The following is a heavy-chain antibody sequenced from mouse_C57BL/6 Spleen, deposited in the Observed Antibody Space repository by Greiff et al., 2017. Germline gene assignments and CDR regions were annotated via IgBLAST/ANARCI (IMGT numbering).Heavy chain of an antibody. CDR3: ARHDYDYDGGYYFDY. D-gene: IGHD2-4*01. V-gene: IGHV1-80*01. J-gene: IGHJ2*01. Sequence: QVQLKQSGAELVKPGASVTISCKASGYAFSSYWMNWVKQRPGKGLEWIGQIYPGDGDTNYNGKFKGKATLTADKSSSTAYMQLSSLTSEDSAVYFCARHDYDYDGGYYFDYWGQGTTLTVSS. CDR2: IYPGDGDT. CDR1: GYAFSSYW.